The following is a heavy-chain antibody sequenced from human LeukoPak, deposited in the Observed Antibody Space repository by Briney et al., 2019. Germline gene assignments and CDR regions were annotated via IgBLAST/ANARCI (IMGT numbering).Heavy chain of an antibody. CDR2: IIPIFGTA. CDR3: ARGDYDILTGYYH. J-gene: IGHJ5*02. CDR1: GGTFSSYA. V-gene: IGHV1-69*13. Sequence: SVKVSCKASGGTFSSYAISWVRQAPGQGLEWMGGIIPIFGTANYAQKFQGRVTITADESTSTAYVELSSLRSEDTAVYYCARGDYDILTGYYHWGQGTLVTVSS. D-gene: IGHD3-9*01.